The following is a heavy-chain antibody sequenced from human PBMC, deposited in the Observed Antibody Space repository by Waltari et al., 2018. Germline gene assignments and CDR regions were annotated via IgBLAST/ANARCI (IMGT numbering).Heavy chain of an antibody. J-gene: IGHJ4*02. CDR2: IKQSGTT. V-gene: IGHV4-34*01. CDR1: GGSFSGYY. CDR3: ARVGGLHFDY. Sequence: QVQLQQWGAGLLKPSETLSLTCAVYGGSFSGYYWSWIRQPPGKGLEWIGEIKQSGTTNYTPSLKSRVTISVDTYKNQFSLKLSSVTAADTAVYYCARVGGLHFDYWGQGTLVTVSS. D-gene: IGHD1-26*01.